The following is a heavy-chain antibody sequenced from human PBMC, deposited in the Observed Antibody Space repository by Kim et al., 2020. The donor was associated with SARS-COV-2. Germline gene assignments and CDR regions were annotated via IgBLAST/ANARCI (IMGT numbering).Heavy chain of an antibody. J-gene: IGHJ6*02. Sequence: YTPSLKSRVTMSVDTSKNQFSLKLSSVTAADTAVYYCARDLLYYYGMDVWGQGTTVTVSS. V-gene: IGHV4-4*07. D-gene: IGHD3-10*01. CDR3: ARDLLYYYGMDV.